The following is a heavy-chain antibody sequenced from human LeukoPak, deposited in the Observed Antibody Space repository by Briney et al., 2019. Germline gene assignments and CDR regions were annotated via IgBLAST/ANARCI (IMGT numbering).Heavy chain of an antibody. D-gene: IGHD5-12*01. CDR3: AKVAWHGGYVDAY. Sequence: PGGSLRLSCAASGFTVSNNYMSWVRQAPGKGLEWVSLIYAGGSTYYADSVKGRFTISRDNSKNTLYLQMNSVRAADTAVYFCAKVAWHGGYVDAYWGQGTLVTVSS. V-gene: IGHV3-53*01. CDR2: IYAGGST. CDR1: GFTVSNNY. J-gene: IGHJ4*02.